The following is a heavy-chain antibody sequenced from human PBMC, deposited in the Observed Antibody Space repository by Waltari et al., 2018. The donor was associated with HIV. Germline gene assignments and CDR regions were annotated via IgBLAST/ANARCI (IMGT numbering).Heavy chain of an antibody. D-gene: IGHD5-18*01. Sequence: EVQSLEYWVGIERPWGSFSPSCIASGFNFECYAMAWVRQAPGKGLEWVSIISRSASATYYADSVKGRATISRDNSMDMLSLHINSLRVDDTAVYHCVTSGYNFLEFGQRLDFWGRGILVTVS. CDR3: VTSGYNFLEFGQRLDF. CDR2: ISRSASAT. V-gene: IGHV3-23*01. CDR1: GFNFECYA. J-gene: IGHJ4*02.